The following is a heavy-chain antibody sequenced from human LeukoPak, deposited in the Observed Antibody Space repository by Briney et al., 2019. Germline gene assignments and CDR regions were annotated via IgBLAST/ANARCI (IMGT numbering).Heavy chain of an antibody. CDR2: INPNSGGT. CDR1: GYTFTGYY. CDR3: ARGSSSSWQLFDY. Sequence: ASVKVSCKASGYTFTGYYMHWVRQAPGQGLEWMGWINPNSGGTNYAQKFQGRVTMTRDTSISTAYMELSRLRSEDTAVYYCARGSSSSWQLFDYWGQGTLVTVSS. D-gene: IGHD6-13*01. J-gene: IGHJ4*02. V-gene: IGHV1-2*02.